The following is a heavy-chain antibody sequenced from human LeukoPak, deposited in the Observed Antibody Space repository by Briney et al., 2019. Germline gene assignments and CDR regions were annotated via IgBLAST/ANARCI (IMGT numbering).Heavy chain of an antibody. J-gene: IGHJ4*02. Sequence: ASVKISCKASGYSFNSYYLNWVRQAPGQGLEWMGKIDPGGDYTKYAQKFQGRITMTRDTSTSTVYMELSKMRSDGTAVYYCARDGSRSSLGGYGYWGQGTLVTVSS. V-gene: IGHV1-46*02. CDR2: IDPGGDYT. D-gene: IGHD6-6*01. CDR3: ARDGSRSSLGGYGY. CDR1: GYSFNSYY.